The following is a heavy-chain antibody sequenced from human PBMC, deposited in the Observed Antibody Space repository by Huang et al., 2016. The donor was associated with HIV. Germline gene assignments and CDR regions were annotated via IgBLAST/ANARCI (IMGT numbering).Heavy chain of an antibody. J-gene: IGHJ6*02. CDR1: GVTFSTYA. CDR2: IIPIFGTA. CDR3: VRGRTRSSLYDSYYGLDV. V-gene: IGHV1-69*01. Sequence: QVQLVQSGAEVKKPGSSVKVSCKASGVTFSTYAISWVRQAPGQGLEWMGGIIPIFGTANYAQKFQGTVTITADEFTSTSYMELSSLRSEDTALYYCVRGRTRSSLYDSYYGLDVWGQGTTVTVSS. D-gene: IGHD6-6*01.